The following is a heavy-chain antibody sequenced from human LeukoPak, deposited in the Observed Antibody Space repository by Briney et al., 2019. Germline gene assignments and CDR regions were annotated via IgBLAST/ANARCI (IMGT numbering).Heavy chain of an antibody. CDR1: GGSISSYY. D-gene: IGHD1-7*01. Sequence: PSETLSLTCTVSGGSISSYYWSWIRQPPGKGLEWIGYIYYSGSTNYNPSLKSRVTISVDTSKNQFSLKLSSVTAADTAVYYCARGRNYVGIFDYWGQGTLVTVSS. CDR3: ARGRNYVGIFDY. V-gene: IGHV4-59*01. J-gene: IGHJ4*02. CDR2: IYYSGST.